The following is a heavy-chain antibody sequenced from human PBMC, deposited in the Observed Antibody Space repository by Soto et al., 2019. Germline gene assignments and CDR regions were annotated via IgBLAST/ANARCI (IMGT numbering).Heavy chain of an antibody. V-gene: IGHV4-39*01. CDR3: ARFSGNAFDI. CDR2: IYYNWDT. CDR1: GASISSSSYN. J-gene: IGHJ3*02. Sequence: ESLSLSCAVSGASISSSSYNWDWIRQPPGKGLEWIGTIYYNWDTDYNPSLKSRAAISVDASDFQFSLKLTSVTAADTSIYYCARFSGNAFDIWGHGTMVTVSS.